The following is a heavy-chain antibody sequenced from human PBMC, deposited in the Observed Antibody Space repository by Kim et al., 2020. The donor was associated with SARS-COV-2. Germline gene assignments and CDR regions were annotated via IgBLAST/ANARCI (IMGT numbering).Heavy chain of an antibody. CDR3: ARHGGATPCYIGLCAFDI. CDR2: IYYTGTT. V-gene: IGHV4-59*08. Sequence: SETLSLTRTVSGGSSSSYYWSWIRQPPGKGLEWIGYIYYTGTTNYNPSLKSRVSMSVDTSKNQFSLKLSSVTTADTAVYYCARHGGATPCYIGLCAFDIWGQGTMLTVSS. CDR1: GGSSSSYY. J-gene: IGHJ3*02. D-gene: IGHD2-2*02.